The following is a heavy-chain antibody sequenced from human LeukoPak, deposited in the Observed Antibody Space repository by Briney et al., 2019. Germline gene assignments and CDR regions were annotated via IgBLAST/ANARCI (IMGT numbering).Heavy chain of an antibody. D-gene: IGHD3-3*01. J-gene: IGHJ4*02. CDR1: GGSISSYY. V-gene: IGHV4-59*01. CDR3: ARADGYDFWSGPPSH. Sequence: SETLSLTCTVSGGSISSYYWGWIRQPPGKGLEWIGYIYYSGSTNYNPSLKSRVTISVDTSKNQFSLKLSSVTAADTAVYYCARADGYDFWSGPPSHWGQGTLVTVSS. CDR2: IYYSGST.